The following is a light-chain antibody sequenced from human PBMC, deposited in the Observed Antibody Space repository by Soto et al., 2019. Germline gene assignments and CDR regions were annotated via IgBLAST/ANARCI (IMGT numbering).Light chain of an antibody. CDR3: QQRRSWPPTIT. CDR2: DAS. CDR1: QSVCTD. Sequence: VLYHSLATLSLSTGEKATLSGRASQSVCTDLAWYQQRPGQAPRLLIYDASYRATDIPPRFSGSGSGTDFTLTISSLEPEDFAVYYCQQRRSWPPTITFGQGTRLEIK. J-gene: IGKJ5*01. V-gene: IGKV3-11*01.